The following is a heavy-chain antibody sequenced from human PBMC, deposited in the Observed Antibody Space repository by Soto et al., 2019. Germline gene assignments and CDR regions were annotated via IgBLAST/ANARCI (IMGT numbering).Heavy chain of an antibody. CDR1: GYTFTTYD. V-gene: IGHV1-69*13. D-gene: IGHD6-25*01. CDR3: ARQGAALRDYYYGMDV. CDR2: IIPIFGTA. Sequence: SVKVSCKASGYTFTTYDISWVRQAPGQGLEWMGGIIPIFGTANYAQKFQGRVTITADESTSTAYMELSSLRSEDTAVYYCARQGAALRDYYYGMDVWGKGTTVTVSS. J-gene: IGHJ6*04.